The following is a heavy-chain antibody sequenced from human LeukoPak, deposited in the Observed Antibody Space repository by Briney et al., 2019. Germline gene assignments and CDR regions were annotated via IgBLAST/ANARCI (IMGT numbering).Heavy chain of an antibody. CDR2: ITGTGGK. Sequence: GGSLRLSCAASGFTFSSYSMNWVRQAPGKGLEWVSIITGTGGKYYGDSVKGRFVLSRDNFKNTVYMQMSSLRAEDTATYYCAKDYCRDGNCPFPFLDSWGQGTLVTVSS. CDR1: GFTFSSYS. D-gene: IGHD2-15*01. V-gene: IGHV3-23*01. J-gene: IGHJ4*02. CDR3: AKDYCRDGNCPFPFLDS.